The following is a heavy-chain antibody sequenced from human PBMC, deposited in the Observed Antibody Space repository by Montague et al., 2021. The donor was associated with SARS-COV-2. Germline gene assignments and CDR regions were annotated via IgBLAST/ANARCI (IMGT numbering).Heavy chain of an antibody. CDR1: GGSFSGYY. J-gene: IGHJ6*03. D-gene: IGHD2-2*01. V-gene: IGHV4-34*01. CDR2: INHSGST. CDR3: ARRLQRVVPGVLGVGPYYYYYSMDV. Sequence: SETLSLTCAVYGGSFSGYYWSWIRQPPGKGLEWIGEINHSGSTNYNPSLTGRVTISVDTSKTQFSLKLSSVTAADTALYYCARRLQRVVPGVLGVGPYYYYYSMDVWGQGTLVTVSS.